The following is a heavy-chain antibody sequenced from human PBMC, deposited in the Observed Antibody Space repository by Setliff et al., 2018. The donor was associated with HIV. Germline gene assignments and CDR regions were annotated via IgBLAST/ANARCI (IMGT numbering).Heavy chain of an antibody. CDR2: ISAYNGNT. J-gene: IGHJ4*02. V-gene: IGHV1-18*01. D-gene: IGHD3-3*01. Sequence: ASVKVSCKASGYSLTSYGISWVRQAPGQGLEWMGRISAYNGNTNYAQKSQSRVTMTKDTFTNTAFMELRSLTSDDTAVYYCARDRDDLGLDFWGQGTLVTVSS. CDR1: GYSLTSYG. CDR3: ARDRDDLGLDF.